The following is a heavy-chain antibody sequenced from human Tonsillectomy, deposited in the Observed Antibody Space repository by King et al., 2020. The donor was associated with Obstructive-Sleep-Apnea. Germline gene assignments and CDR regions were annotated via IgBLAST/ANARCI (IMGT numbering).Heavy chain of an antibody. Sequence: VQLVESGGGVVQPGRSLRLSCAASGFTFSSYAMHWVRQAPGKGLEWVAVISYDGSNKYYADSVKGRFTISRDNSKNTLYLQMNSLRAEDTAVYYCATPTDYYYYGMDVWGQGTTVTVSS. CDR3: ATPTDYYYYGMDV. V-gene: IGHV3-30-3*01. CDR2: ISYDGSNK. CDR1: GFTFSSYA. J-gene: IGHJ6*02.